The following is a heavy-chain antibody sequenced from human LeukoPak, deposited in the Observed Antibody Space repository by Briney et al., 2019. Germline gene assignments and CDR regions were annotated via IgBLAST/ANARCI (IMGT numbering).Heavy chain of an antibody. D-gene: IGHD2-2*01. V-gene: IGHV3-21*01. CDR1: GFTFSSYC. CDR3: ALVHVEGYCSSTSCYAFDY. CDR2: ISSSSSYI. J-gene: IGHJ4*02. Sequence: GGSLRLSCAASGFTFSSYCMNWVRQAPGQGLEWVSSISSSSSYIYYADSVTGRFTISRDNSKNSLYLQMNSLRAEDTAVYYCALVHVEGYCSSTSCYAFDYWGQGTLVTVSS.